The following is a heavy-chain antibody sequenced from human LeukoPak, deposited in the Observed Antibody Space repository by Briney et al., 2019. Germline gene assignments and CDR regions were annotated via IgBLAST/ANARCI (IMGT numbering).Heavy chain of an antibody. CDR2: IYHSGST. V-gene: IGHV4-38-2*02. J-gene: IGHJ4*02. CDR1: GYSISSGYY. Sequence: PSETLSLTCTVSGYSISSGYYWGWIRQPPGKGLEWIGSIYHSGSTYYNPSLKSRVTISVDTSKNQFSLKLSSVTAADTAVYYCARGGDSYYYDSSGWYYFDYWGQGTLVTVSS. D-gene: IGHD3-22*01. CDR3: ARGGDSYYYDSSGWYYFDY.